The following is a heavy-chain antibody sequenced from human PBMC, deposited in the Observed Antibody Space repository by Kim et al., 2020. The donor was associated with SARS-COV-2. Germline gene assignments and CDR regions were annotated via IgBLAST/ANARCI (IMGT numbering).Heavy chain of an antibody. CDR1: GGSISSSNW. CDR2: IYHSGST. J-gene: IGHJ6*02. Sequence: SETLSLTCAVSGGSISSSNWWSWVRQPPGKGLEWIGEIYHSGSTNYNPSLKSRVTISVDKSKNQFSLKLSSVTAADTAVYYCARHYLHYYYGMDVWGQGTTVTVSS. D-gene: IGHD1-26*01. CDR3: ARHYLHYYYGMDV. V-gene: IGHV4-4*02.